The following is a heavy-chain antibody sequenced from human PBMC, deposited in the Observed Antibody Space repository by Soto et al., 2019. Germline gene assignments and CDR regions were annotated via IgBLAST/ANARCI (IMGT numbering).Heavy chain of an antibody. CDR1: GSTFTSCG. J-gene: IGHJ3*02. CDR2: ISAYNGNT. CDR3: ARTQRIVVVVAASHHPPPDS. V-gene: IGHV1-18*01. Sequence: ASVKVYYRSSGSTFTSCGITWVRQAPGQGLEWMGWISAYNGNTNYAQKLQGRVTMTTDTSTSTAYMELRSLRSDDTAVYYCARTQRIVVVVAASHHPPPDSWGQGTMVTVSS. D-gene: IGHD2-15*01.